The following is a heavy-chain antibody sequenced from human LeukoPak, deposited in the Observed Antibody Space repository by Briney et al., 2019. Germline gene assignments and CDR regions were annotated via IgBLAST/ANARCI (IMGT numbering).Heavy chain of an antibody. J-gene: IGHJ6*03. D-gene: IGHD6-13*01. Sequence: ASVKVSCKASGYTFPNYGISWVRQAPEQGLEWMGWISTYNGNTNYAQKLQGRVTMTTDTSTSTAYMELRSLRSDDTAVYYCARVGSRDYYMDVWGKGTTVTISS. V-gene: IGHV1-18*01. CDR1: GYTFPNYG. CDR3: ARVGSRDYYMDV. CDR2: ISTYNGNT.